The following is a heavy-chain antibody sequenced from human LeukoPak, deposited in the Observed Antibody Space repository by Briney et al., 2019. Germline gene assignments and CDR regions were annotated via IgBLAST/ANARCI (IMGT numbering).Heavy chain of an antibody. CDR2: ISSSSSTI. V-gene: IGHV3-48*01. Sequence: GGSLRLSCAASGFTFSTYSMNWVRQAPGKGLEWVSYISSSSSTIYYADSVKGRFTISRDNAKNSLYLQMNSLRAEDTAVYYCARGSTYYDSSGQVPFDYWGQGTLVTVSS. D-gene: IGHD3-22*01. CDR3: ARGSTYYDSSGQVPFDY. J-gene: IGHJ4*02. CDR1: GFTFSTYS.